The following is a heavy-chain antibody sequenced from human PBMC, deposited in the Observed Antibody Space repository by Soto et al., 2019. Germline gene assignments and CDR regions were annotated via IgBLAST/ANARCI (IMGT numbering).Heavy chain of an antibody. CDR3: ARGEWLDPRHGMDV. CDR1: GGSISSGDYY. D-gene: IGHD6-19*01. V-gene: IGHV4-30-4*01. Sequence: PSETLPLTCTVSGGSISSGDYYWRWIRQPPGKGLEWIGYIYYSGSTYYNPSLKSRVTISVDTSKNQFSLKLSSVTAADTAVYYCARGEWLDPRHGMDVWGQGTTVTVSS. J-gene: IGHJ6*02. CDR2: IYYSGST.